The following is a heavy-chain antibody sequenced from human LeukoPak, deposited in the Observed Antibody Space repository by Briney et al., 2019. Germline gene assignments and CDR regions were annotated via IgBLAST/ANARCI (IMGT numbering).Heavy chain of an antibody. D-gene: IGHD4/OR15-4a*01. CDR3: ARRAGAYSHPYDY. CDR1: GFTVSSNY. CDR2: IYSDTT. Sequence: PGGSLRLACTVSGFTVSSNYISSVCQAPGKGMEWVSFIYSDTTHYSASVKGRLTISRDNSKNALYLQMNSLRAEDTAVYYCARRAGAYSHPYDYWGQGTLVTVSS. J-gene: IGHJ4*02. V-gene: IGHV3-53*01.